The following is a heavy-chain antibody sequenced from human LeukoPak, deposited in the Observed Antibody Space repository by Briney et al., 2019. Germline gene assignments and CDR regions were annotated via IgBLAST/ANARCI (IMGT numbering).Heavy chain of an antibody. J-gene: IGHJ4*02. CDR1: GGSISSYY. CDR3: AREAFDSSSWYRGSFDY. Sequence: SETLSLTCTVSGGSISSYYWSWIRQPAGKGLEWIGRIYTSRSTNYNPSLKSRVTMSVDTSKNQFSLKLSSVTAADTAVYYCAREAFDSSSWYRGSFDYWGQGTVVTVSS. D-gene: IGHD6-13*01. CDR2: IYTSRST. V-gene: IGHV4-4*07.